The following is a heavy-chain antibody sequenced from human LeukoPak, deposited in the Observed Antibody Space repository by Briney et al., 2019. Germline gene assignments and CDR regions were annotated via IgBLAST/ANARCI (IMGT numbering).Heavy chain of an antibody. D-gene: IGHD5-18*01. CDR2: MFYSGST. CDR3: ARVRMDTAMVLIFDY. V-gene: IGHV4-31*03. CDR1: GGSISSGGYY. J-gene: IGHJ4*02. Sequence: SETLSLTCTVSGGSISSGGYYWSWIRQHPGKGLEWIGYMFYSGSTYYNPSLKSRVTISVDTSKNQFSLTLSSVTAADTAVYYCARVRMDTAMVLIFDYWGQGTLVTVSS.